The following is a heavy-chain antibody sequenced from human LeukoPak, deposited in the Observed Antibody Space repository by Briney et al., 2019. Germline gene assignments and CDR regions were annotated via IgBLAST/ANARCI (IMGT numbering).Heavy chain of an antibody. D-gene: IGHD2-2*01. J-gene: IGHJ4*02. V-gene: IGHV1-8*01. CDR1: GYTFRAYD. CDR2: MNPNSENT. Sequence: SVKVSCKTPGYTFRAYDVTGVPHAPGQGLEWMGCMNPNSENTGSAQKLWGRVTMTSKASISSAYMELHRLTSEDTAVYYCARGVRNQLLSEYWGQGTLITVSS. CDR3: ARGVRNQLLSEY.